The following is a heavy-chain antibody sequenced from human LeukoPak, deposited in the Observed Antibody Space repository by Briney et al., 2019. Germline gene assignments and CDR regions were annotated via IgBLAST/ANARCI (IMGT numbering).Heavy chain of an antibody. CDR2: MSYDGFSK. D-gene: IGHD3-22*01. CDR3: ARANYYDSSGSFDY. Sequence: GGSLRLSCVASGIAFSNSIMHWVRQAPGKGLEWVSAMSYDGFSKYYADSVKGRFTISRDNSKNTLYLQMNSLRAEDTAVYYCARANYYDSSGSFDYWGQGTLVTVSS. V-gene: IGHV3-30*14. CDR1: GIAFSNSI. J-gene: IGHJ4*02.